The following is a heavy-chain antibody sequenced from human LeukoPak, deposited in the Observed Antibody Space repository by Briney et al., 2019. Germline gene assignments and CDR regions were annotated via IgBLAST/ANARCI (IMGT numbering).Heavy chain of an antibody. Sequence: ASVKVSCKASGYTFTGYYMHWMRQAPGQGLEWMGWINPNSGGTNYAQKFQGRVTMTRDTSISTAYMELSRLRSDDTAVYYCARVSPLIAVAGDFDYWGQGTLVTVSS. D-gene: IGHD6-19*01. CDR2: INPNSGGT. V-gene: IGHV1-2*02. J-gene: IGHJ4*02. CDR3: ARVSPLIAVAGDFDY. CDR1: GYTFTGYY.